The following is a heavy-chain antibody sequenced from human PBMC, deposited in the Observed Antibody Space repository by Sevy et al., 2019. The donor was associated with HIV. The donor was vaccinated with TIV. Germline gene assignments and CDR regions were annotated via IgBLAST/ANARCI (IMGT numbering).Heavy chain of an antibody. CDR1: GFTFSSYW. CDR2: IEQDGSEK. Sequence: GGSLRLSCAASGFTFSSYWMSWVRQAPGKGLEWVANIEQDGSEKYYVDSVKGRFTISRDNAKNSLYLQMNSLRAEDTAVYYCARERGYDFWSGYYRVDYYYYGMDVWGQGTTVTVSS. D-gene: IGHD3-3*01. J-gene: IGHJ6*02. V-gene: IGHV3-7*01. CDR3: ARERGYDFWSGYYRVDYYYYGMDV.